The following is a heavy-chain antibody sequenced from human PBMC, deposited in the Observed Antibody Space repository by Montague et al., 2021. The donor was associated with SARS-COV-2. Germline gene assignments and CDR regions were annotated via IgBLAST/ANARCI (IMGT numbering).Heavy chain of an antibody. CDR2: IYTSGST. J-gene: IGHJ3*02. D-gene: IGHD3-10*01. CDR1: GGSISSGSYY. Sequence: TLSLTCTVSGGSISSGSYYWSWIRQPVGKGLEWIGRIYTSGSTNYNPSLKSRVTISVDTPKNQFSLKLSSVTAADTAVYYCARDLAPYYGSGSYYIPIDAFDIWGQGTIVTVSS. V-gene: IGHV4-61*02. CDR3: ARDLAPYYGSGSYYIPIDAFDI.